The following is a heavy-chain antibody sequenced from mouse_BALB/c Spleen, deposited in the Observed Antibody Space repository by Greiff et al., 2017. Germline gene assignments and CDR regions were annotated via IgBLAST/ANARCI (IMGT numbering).Heavy chain of an antibody. CDR3: ARGAIHYYGYPYYFDY. CDR1: GFNIKDTY. V-gene: IGHV14-3*02. Sequence: VQLQQSGAELVKPGASVKLSCTASGFNIKDTYMHWVKQRPEQGLEWIGRIDPANGNTKYDPKFQGKATITADTSSNTAYLQLSSLTSEDTAVYYCARGAIHYYGYPYYFDYWGQGTTLTVSS. D-gene: IGHD1-2*01. CDR2: IDPANGNT. J-gene: IGHJ2*01.